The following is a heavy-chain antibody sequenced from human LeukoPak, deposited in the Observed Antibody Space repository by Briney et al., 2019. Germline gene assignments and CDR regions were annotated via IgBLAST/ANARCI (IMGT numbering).Heavy chain of an antibody. Sequence: PSETLSLTCAVYGGSFSGYYWSWIRQPPGKGLEWIGEINHSGSTNYNPSLKSRDTISVDTSKNQFSLKLSSVTAADTAVYYCARSGLRYCSSTSCYPNPFDYWGQGTLVTVSS. J-gene: IGHJ4*02. D-gene: IGHD2-2*01. CDR3: ARSGLRYCSSTSCYPNPFDY. CDR2: INHSGST. V-gene: IGHV4-34*01. CDR1: GGSFSGYY.